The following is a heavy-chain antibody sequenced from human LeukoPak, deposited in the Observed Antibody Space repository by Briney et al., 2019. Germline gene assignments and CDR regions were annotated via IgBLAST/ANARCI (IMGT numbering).Heavy chain of an antibody. CDR2: ISYDGSNK. CDR3: ATYYDSSGPLDY. D-gene: IGHD3-22*01. J-gene: IGHJ4*02. Sequence: PGRSLRLSCAASGFTFSSYGMHWVRQAPGKGLEWVAVISYDGSNKYYADSVKGRFTISRDNSKNTLYLQMNSLRAEDTAVYYCATYYDSSGPLDYWGQGTLVTVSS. CDR1: GFTFSSYG. V-gene: IGHV3-30*03.